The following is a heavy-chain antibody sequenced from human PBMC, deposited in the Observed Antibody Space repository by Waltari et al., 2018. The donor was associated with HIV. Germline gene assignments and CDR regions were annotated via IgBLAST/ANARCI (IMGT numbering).Heavy chain of an antibody. D-gene: IGHD3-9*01. CDR3: ARDDVLTGYASLFDF. CDR2: INQEGSDT. Sequence: VQLVESGGGLVQPGGSLRLSCAASGFTFSSYWMTGVRQTPGKGREWVSNINQEGSDTYYVDSVEGRFTIFRDNAKNSRFLQMNGLRVEDTSIYDCARDDVLTGYASLFDFWGQGTLVTVSS. J-gene: IGHJ4*02. V-gene: IGHV3-7*01. CDR1: GFTFSSYW.